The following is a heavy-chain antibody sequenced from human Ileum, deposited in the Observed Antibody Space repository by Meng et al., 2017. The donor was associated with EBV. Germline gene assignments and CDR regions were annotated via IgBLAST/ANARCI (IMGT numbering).Heavy chain of an antibody. Sequence: QVQLQQWGAGLLXXXXXLXLTCGVYGWSFSDYYWSWVRQSPGKGLEWIGEIHPSGITNYNPSLNSRVTISVDTSKNQFSLKLTSVTAADTAMYYCTRGLDYAKQGYWGQGTLVTVSS. CDR1: GWSFSDYY. J-gene: IGHJ4*02. CDR3: TRGLDYAKQGY. D-gene: IGHD4-17*01. V-gene: IGHV4-34*01. CDR2: IHPSGIT.